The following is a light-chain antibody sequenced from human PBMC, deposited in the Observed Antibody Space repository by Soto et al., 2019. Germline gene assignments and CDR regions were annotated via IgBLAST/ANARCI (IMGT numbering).Light chain of an antibody. Sequence: QSALTQPASVSGSPGQSITISCTGTSGDVGTYNYVSWYQLHPGEAPKLIIFEVTNRPSGVSNRFSGSKSGNTASLTISGLQSEDETDYYCSSYTSLSTVVFGTGTKLTVL. CDR1: SGDVGTYNY. V-gene: IGLV2-14*01. CDR3: SSYTSLSTVV. CDR2: EVT. J-gene: IGLJ1*01.